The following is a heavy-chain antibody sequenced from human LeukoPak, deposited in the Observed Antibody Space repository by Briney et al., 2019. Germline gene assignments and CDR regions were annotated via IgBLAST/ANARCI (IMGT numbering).Heavy chain of an antibody. D-gene: IGHD4-11*01. V-gene: IGHV4-34*01. CDR2: INHSGYT. J-gene: IGHJ4*02. CDR3: ARGKGTVSY. Sequence: PSETLSLTCAASGGSFSGFYWSWIRQPPGKGLEWIGEINHSGYTNYHPSLKSRVAMSVDTSKKQFSLKLSSVTAADTAVYYCARGKGTVSYWGQGTLVSVSS. CDR1: GGSFSGFY.